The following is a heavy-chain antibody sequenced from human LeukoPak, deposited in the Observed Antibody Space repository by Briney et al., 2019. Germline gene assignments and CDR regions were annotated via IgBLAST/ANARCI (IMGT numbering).Heavy chain of an antibody. V-gene: IGHV1-2*02. CDR2: INPNRGGT. CDR1: GYTFTGYY. CDR3: ARGSMRGYDSSGSFDY. D-gene: IGHD3-22*01. J-gene: IGHJ4*02. Sequence: ASVKVSCKASGYTFTGYYMHWVRQAPGQGLEWMGWINPNRGGTNYAQKFQGRVTMTRDTSISTAYMELSRLRSDDTAVYYCARGSMRGYDSSGSFDYWGQGTLVTVSS.